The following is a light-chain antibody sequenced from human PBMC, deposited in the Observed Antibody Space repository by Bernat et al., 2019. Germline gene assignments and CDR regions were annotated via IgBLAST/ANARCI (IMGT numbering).Light chain of an antibody. J-gene: IGKJ1*01. CDR3: QQYSSYSRT. CDR2: KAS. Sequence: DIQMTQSPSTLYASVGDRVTITCRASQSIRNWLAWYQQKPGKAPKALIYKASSLQSGVPPRFSGSGSGTEFTLTISSVQPDDFATYYCQQYSSYSRTFGQGTKVEIK. CDR1: QSIRNW. V-gene: IGKV1-5*03.